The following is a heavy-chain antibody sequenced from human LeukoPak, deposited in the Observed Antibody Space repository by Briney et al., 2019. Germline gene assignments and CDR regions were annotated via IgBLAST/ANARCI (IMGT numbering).Heavy chain of an antibody. D-gene: IGHD5-24*01. CDR2: ISSDGNSI. V-gene: IGHV3-48*03. CDR3: ASEMRIGRDGYTEYFEH. Sequence: PGGSLRLSCAASAFTFSLYEMSWVRQAPEMGLEWVAYISSDGNSIHYADSVQGRFTISRDNAKNSLYLQMNSLRGEDTAVYYCASEMRIGRDGYTEYFEHWGQGTLVTVSS. CDR1: AFTFSLYE. J-gene: IGHJ1*01.